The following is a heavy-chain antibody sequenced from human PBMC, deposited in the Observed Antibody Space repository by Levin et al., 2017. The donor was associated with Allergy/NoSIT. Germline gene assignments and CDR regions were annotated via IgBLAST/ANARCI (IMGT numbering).Heavy chain of an antibody. CDR3: ATWRNAWYADY. J-gene: IGHJ4*01. Sequence: GGSLRLSCEASGFIFSSYWMHWVRQGPGKGLEWVSRINIDGSTTTYVDAVKGRFTISRDNAKSTVYLEMKSLRVEGRAVYYCATWRNAWYADYWGRGTLVVVSS. D-gene: IGHD6-19*01. CDR1: GFIFSSYW. CDR2: INIDGSTT. V-gene: IGHV3-74*01.